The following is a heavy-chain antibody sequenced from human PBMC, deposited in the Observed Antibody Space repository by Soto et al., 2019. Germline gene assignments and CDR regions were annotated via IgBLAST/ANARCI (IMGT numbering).Heavy chain of an antibody. D-gene: IGHD5-18*01. V-gene: IGHV3-15*01. CDR2: IKDKSEGETI. J-gene: IGHJ5*02. CDR1: GFTFNYAW. Sequence: EVQLVESGGGLVEPGGSLRISCAASGFTFNYAWMSWVRQAPGKGLEWVGRIKDKSEGETIDYAAPVKGRITISRDDSKNTVYLQMNSLKTEDTGVYYCATDGGFNFGYWFDPWGQGTLVTVSS. CDR3: ATDGGFNFGYWFDP.